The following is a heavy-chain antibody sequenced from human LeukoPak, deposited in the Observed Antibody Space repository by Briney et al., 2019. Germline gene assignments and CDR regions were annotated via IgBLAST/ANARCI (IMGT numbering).Heavy chain of an antibody. CDR1: GFTFSSYG. Sequence: QPGRSLRLSCAASGFTFSSYGMHWVRQAPGKGLEWVAAISYDGSNKYYADSVKGRFTISRDNSKNTLYLQMNSLRAEDTAVYYCAKDRGSGWGFDPWGQGTLVTVSS. D-gene: IGHD6-19*01. CDR2: ISYDGSNK. V-gene: IGHV3-30*18. CDR3: AKDRGSGWGFDP. J-gene: IGHJ5*02.